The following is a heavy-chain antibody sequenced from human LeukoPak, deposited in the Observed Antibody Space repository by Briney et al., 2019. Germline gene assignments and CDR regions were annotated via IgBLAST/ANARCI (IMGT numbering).Heavy chain of an antibody. D-gene: IGHD6-13*01. J-gene: IGHJ4*02. Sequence: SVTVSCKASGGTFSSYAISWVREAPGQGLEWMGRIIPIFGTANYAQKFQGRVTITADKSTSTAYMELSSLRSEDTAVYYCARAYHQIAAAGDLAFDYWGQGTLVRVFS. CDR2: IIPIFGTA. CDR3: ARAYHQIAAAGDLAFDY. CDR1: GGTFSSYA. V-gene: IGHV1-69*06.